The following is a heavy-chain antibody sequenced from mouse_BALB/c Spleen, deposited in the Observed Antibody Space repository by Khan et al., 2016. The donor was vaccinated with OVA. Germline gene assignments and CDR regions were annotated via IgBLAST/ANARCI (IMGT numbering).Heavy chain of an antibody. D-gene: IGHD1-1*01. Sequence: DLVKPGASVKLSCKASGYTFTSYWINWMKQRPGQGLEYIGRIGTGSGSTYYNNVFKGTASLTVDTSSSTAYIQLSSLSSEDSAVYSFAKANYYGRSLYAMDYWGQGTSVTVSS. CDR2: IGTGSGST. CDR1: GYTFTSYW. V-gene: IGHV1S41*01. J-gene: IGHJ4*01. CDR3: AKANYYGRSLYAMDY.